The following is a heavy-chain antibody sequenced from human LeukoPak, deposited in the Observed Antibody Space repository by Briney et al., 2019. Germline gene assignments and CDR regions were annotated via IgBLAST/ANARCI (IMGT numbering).Heavy chain of an antibody. Sequence: GGSLRLSCAASGFTFSSYAMSWVRQAPGKGLEWVSAISGSGGSTYYADSVKGRFTISRDNSKNTLYLQMNSLRAEDTPVYYCAKDRDMITFGGAWGQGTLVTVSS. CDR1: GFTFSSYA. D-gene: IGHD3-16*01. CDR3: AKDRDMITFGGA. CDR2: ISGSGGST. V-gene: IGHV3-23*01. J-gene: IGHJ5*02.